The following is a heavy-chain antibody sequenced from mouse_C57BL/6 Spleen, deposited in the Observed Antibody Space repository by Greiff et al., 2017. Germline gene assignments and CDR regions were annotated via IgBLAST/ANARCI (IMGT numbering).Heavy chain of an antibody. D-gene: IGHD1-2*01. Sequence: QVQLKQPGAELVKPGASVKMSCKASGYTFTSYWITWVKQRPGQGLEWIGDIYPGSGSTNYNEKFKSKATLTVDTSSSTAYMQLSSLTSEDSAVYYCARRGVTTTMDYWGQGTTLTVSS. V-gene: IGHV1-55*01. CDR3: ARRGVTTTMDY. CDR1: GYTFTSYW. J-gene: IGHJ2*01. CDR2: IYPGSGST.